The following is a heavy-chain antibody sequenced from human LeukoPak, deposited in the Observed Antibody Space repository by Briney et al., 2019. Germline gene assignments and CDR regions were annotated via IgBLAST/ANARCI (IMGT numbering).Heavy chain of an antibody. CDR3: VRDGDSGTDWYWAY. D-gene: IGHD6-19*01. J-gene: IGHJ4*02. CDR2: ISSSGSSI. V-gene: IGHV3-48*03. Sequence: GGSLRLSCAASGFTFSSYEMNWVRQAPGEGLEWVSYISSSGSSIYYAGSVKGRFTISRDNAKNTLYLQMNSLRAEDTAVYYCVRDGDSGTDWYWAYWGQGTLVTVSS. CDR1: GFTFSSYE.